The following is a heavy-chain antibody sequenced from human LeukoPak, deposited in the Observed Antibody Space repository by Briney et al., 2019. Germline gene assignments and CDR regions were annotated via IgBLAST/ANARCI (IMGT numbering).Heavy chain of an antibody. J-gene: IGHJ3*02. D-gene: IGHD2-15*01. Sequence: SETLSLTCTVSGGSISSYYWSWTRQPAGKGLEWIGRIYTSGSTNYNPSLKSRVTMSVDTSKNQFSLKLSSVTAADTAVYYCARGDSNIVVVVAARARKKAFDIWGQGTMVTVSS. CDR1: GGSISSYY. CDR2: IYTSGST. CDR3: ARGDSNIVVVVAARARKKAFDI. V-gene: IGHV4-4*07.